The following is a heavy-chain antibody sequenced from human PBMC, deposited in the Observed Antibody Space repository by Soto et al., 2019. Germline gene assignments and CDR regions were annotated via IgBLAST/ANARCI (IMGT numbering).Heavy chain of an antibody. J-gene: IGHJ6*02. V-gene: IGHV4-59*12. CDR3: ARDQGYSYGPGGGMDV. CDR2: IYYSGST. CDR1: GGSISSYY. Sequence: PSETLSLTCTVSGGSISSYYWSWIRQPPGKGLEWIGYIYYSGSTNYNPSLKSRVTISVDTSKNQFSLKLSSVTAADTAVYYCARDQGYSYGPGGGMDVWGQGTTVTISS. D-gene: IGHD5-18*01.